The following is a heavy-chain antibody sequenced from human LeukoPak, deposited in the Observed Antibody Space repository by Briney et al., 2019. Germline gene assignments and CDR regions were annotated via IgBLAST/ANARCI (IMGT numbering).Heavy chain of an antibody. Sequence: GGSLRLSCTASGFTFNTYWMGWVRQAPGKGLEWVADIKEDGSDKYSVDSVKCRFTISRDNTKNSLYLHMDSLRAEDTAVYYCARDTYRFFDLWGRGTLVTVSS. CDR3: ARDTYRFFDL. CDR2: IKEDGSDK. V-gene: IGHV3-7*01. CDR1: GFTFNTYW. J-gene: IGHJ2*01.